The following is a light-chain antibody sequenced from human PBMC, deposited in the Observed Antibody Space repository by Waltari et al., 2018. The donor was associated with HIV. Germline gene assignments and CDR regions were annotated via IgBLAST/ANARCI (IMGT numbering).Light chain of an antibody. V-gene: IGLV2-8*01. CDR3: FSYAGNNYLL. Sequence: QSALTQPPSASGSPGQSVTISCAGTSSELGLYNFVSWYQHHPGKAPKLMISEVSRRPSGVPDRFSGAKSGNPASLTVSGLQAEDEAAYYCFSYAGNNYLLFGGGTKLTVL. J-gene: IGLJ2*01. CDR2: EVS. CDR1: SSELGLYNF.